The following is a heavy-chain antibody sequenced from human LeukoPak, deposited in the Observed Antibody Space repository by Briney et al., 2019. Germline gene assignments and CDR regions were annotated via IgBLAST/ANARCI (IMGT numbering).Heavy chain of an antibody. V-gene: IGHV3-33*01. CDR3: ARRDYVWGSYRDFDY. J-gene: IGHJ4*02. D-gene: IGHD3-16*02. CDR1: GFTFSSYG. Sequence: QPGKSLRLSCAASGFTFSSYGMHWVRQAPGKGLEWVAVIWYDGSNKYYADSVKGRFTISRDNSKNTLYLQMNSLGAEDTAVYYCARRDYVWGSYRDFDYWAREPWSPSPQ. CDR2: IWYDGSNK.